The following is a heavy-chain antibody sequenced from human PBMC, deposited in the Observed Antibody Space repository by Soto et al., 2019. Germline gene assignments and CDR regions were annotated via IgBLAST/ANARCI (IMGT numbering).Heavy chain of an antibody. Sequence: QVQLQESGPGLVKPSQTLSLTCTVSGGSISSGDYYWSWIRQPPGKGLEWIGYIYYSGSTYYNPSLTSRVTISVATSQHQFSLKRSSVTAADTAVYYCARDVGMAAAGTLDYWGQGTLVTVSS. CDR2: IYYSGST. V-gene: IGHV4-30-4*01. CDR3: ARDVGMAAAGTLDY. J-gene: IGHJ4*02. D-gene: IGHD6-13*01. CDR1: GGSISSGDYY.